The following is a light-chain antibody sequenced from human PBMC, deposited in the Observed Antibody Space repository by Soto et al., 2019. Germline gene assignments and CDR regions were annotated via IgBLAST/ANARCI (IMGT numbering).Light chain of an antibody. CDR2: EVS. Sequence: SVLTQPASVSGSPGQSITISCTGTSSDVGGYNYVSWYQQHPGKDPKLMIYEVSNRPSGVSNRFSGSKSGNTASLTISGLQAEDEADYYCSPYTSSSTYVFGPGTKVTV. CDR1: SSDVGGYNY. CDR3: SPYTSSSTYV. V-gene: IGLV2-14*01. J-gene: IGLJ1*01.